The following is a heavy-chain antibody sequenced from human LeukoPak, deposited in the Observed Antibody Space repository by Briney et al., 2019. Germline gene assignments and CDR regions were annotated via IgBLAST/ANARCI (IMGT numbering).Heavy chain of an antibody. CDR3: ATGDYVEASFGY. Sequence: SETLSLTCTVSGGSISSSSYYWGWIRQPPGKGLEWIGSIYYSGSTYYNPSLKSRVTISVDTSKNQFSLKLSSVTAADTAVYYCATGDYVEASFGYWGQGTLVTVSS. D-gene: IGHD4-17*01. CDR1: GGSISSSSYY. J-gene: IGHJ4*02. CDR2: IYYSGST. V-gene: IGHV4-39*07.